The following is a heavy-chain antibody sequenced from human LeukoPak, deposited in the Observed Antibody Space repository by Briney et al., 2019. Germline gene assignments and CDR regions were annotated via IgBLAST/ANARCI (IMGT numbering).Heavy chain of an antibody. V-gene: IGHV1-2*06. Sequence: ASVKVSCKASGGTFSSYAISWVRQAPGQGLEWMGRINPNSGDTNYAQKFQGRVTMTRDTSISTAYMELSRLRSDDTALYYCARARMGTTPFDTFNIWGQGTMVTVSS. D-gene: IGHD1-26*01. CDR3: ARARMGTTPFDTFNI. J-gene: IGHJ3*02. CDR1: GGTFSSYA. CDR2: INPNSGDT.